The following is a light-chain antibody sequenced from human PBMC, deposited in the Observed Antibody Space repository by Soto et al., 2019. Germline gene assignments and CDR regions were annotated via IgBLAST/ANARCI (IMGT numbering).Light chain of an antibody. J-gene: IGKJ5*01. Sequence: EIVLTQSPGTLSLSPGERATLSCRTSQSVTTSYLAWYQQKPGQAPRLLIYGTSNRATGIPDRFSGSGSGTDFTLTISRLEPEDFAVYYCQQYGSSPITFGQGTRLENK. V-gene: IGKV3-20*01. CDR1: QSVTTSY. CDR3: QQYGSSPIT. CDR2: GTS.